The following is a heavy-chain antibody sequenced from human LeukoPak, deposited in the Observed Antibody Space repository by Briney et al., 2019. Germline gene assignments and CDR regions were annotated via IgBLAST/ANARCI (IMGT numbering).Heavy chain of an antibody. Sequence: SEALSLTCTVSGGSISSYYWSWIRQPPGKGLEWIGYIYYSGSTNYNPSLKSRVTISVDTSKNQFSLKLSSVTAADTAVYYCARASTGYSSGWFLTYYFDYWGQRTLVTVSS. D-gene: IGHD6-19*01. V-gene: IGHV4-59*01. J-gene: IGHJ4*02. CDR3: ARASTGYSSGWFLTYYFDY. CDR1: GGSISSYY. CDR2: IYYSGST.